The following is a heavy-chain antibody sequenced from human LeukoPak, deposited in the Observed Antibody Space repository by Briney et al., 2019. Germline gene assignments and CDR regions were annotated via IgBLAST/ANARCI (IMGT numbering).Heavy chain of an antibody. CDR3: ARDRAPGDYYGSGSLVYYYGMDV. J-gene: IGHJ6*02. Sequence: PSETLSLTCTVSGGSISSGGYYWSWIRQHPGKGLEWIGYIYYSGSTYYNPSLKSRVTISVDTSKNQFSLKLSSVTAADTAVYYCARDRAPGDYYGSGSLVYYYGMDVWGQGTTVTVSS. CDR1: GGSISSGGYY. D-gene: IGHD3-10*01. CDR2: IYYSGST. V-gene: IGHV4-31*03.